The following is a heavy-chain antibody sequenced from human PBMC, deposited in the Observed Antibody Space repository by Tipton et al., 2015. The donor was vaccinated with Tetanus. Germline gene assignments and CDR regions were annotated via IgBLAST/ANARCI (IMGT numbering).Heavy chain of an antibody. D-gene: IGHD1-26*01. CDR3: GRALGSGAPVASGH. Sequence: SLRLSCVASGFTFSMFSMNWVRQAPGKGLEWVSYISGSSDSIYYADSVKGRFTISRDNGKNSLYLQMNSLRDEDTAVYYCGRALGSGAPVASGHWGQGTLVSVSS. V-gene: IGHV3-48*02. CDR1: GFTFSMFS. J-gene: IGHJ4*02. CDR2: ISGSSDSI.